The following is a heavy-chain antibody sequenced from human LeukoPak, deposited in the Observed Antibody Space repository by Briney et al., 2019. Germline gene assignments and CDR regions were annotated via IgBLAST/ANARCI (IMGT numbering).Heavy chain of an antibody. J-gene: IGHJ6*03. CDR3: ARDDRSDYIPGYYYYMDV. Sequence: GASVKVSCKASGGTFSSYAISWVRQAPGQGLEWMGGIIPIFGTANYAQKFQGRVTITADKSTSTAYMELSSLRSEDTAVYYCARDDRSDYIPGYYYYMDVWGKGTTVTVSS. CDR2: IIPIFGTA. CDR1: GGTFSSYA. D-gene: IGHD3-22*01. V-gene: IGHV1-69*06.